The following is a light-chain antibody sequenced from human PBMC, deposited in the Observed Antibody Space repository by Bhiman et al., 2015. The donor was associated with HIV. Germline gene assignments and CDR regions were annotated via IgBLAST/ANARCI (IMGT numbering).Light chain of an antibody. Sequence: QSALTQPASVSGSPGQSITISCTGTSSDVGGYNYVSWYQHHPGKAPKLMIYDVSKRPSGISNRFSGSKSGNTASLTISGVQAEDEADYYCTSYTTTGFFVFGSATKVTVL. CDR3: TSYTTTGFFV. V-gene: IGLV2-14*03. CDR1: SSDVGGYNY. J-gene: IGLJ1*01. CDR2: DVS.